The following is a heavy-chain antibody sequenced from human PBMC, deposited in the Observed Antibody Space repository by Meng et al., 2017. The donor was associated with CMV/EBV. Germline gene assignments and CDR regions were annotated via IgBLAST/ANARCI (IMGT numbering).Heavy chain of an antibody. J-gene: IGHJ5*02. CDR2: IIPILGIA. V-gene: IGHV1-69*10. CDR1: GGTFSSYA. Sequence: SVKVSCKASGGTFSSYAISWVRQAPGQGLEWMGGIIPILGIANYAQKFQGRVTITADKSTSTAYMELSSLRSEDTAVYYCARVPYYYDSSGYYSNWFDPWGHGTLVTVSS. D-gene: IGHD3-22*01. CDR3: ARVPYYYDSSGYYSNWFDP.